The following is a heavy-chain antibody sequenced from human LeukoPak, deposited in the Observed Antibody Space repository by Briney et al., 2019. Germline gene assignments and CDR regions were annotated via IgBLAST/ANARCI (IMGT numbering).Heavy chain of an antibody. D-gene: IGHD5-24*01. V-gene: IGHV4-4*09. CDR3: ARDGYSLY. J-gene: IGHJ4*02. CDR1: GASTTSYY. Sequence: PSETLSLTCSVSGASTTSYYWNWIRQAPGKGLEWIGYIYSDGTTSYSPSLRSRVTISIDTSRNQFSLKLSSVTAADTAVYYCARDGYSLYWGQGTLVTVSS. CDR2: IYSDGTT.